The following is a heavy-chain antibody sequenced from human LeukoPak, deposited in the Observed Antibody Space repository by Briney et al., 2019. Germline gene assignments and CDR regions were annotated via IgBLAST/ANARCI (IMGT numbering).Heavy chain of an antibody. J-gene: IGHJ4*02. CDR2: IYTSGST. D-gene: IGHD2-2*01. Sequence: SETLSLTCTVSGGSISSGSYFWSWIRQPAGKGLEWIGRIYTSGSTNNNPSLKSRVTISVDTSKNQFSLKLSSVTAADTAVYYCAREVDCSSTSCYAFIDYWGQGTLVTVSS. V-gene: IGHV4-61*02. CDR1: GGSISSGSYF. CDR3: AREVDCSSTSCYAFIDY.